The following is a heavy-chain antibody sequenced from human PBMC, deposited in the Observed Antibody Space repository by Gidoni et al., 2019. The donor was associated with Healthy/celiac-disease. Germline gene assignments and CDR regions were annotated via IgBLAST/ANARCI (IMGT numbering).Heavy chain of an antibody. V-gene: IGHV4-34*01. J-gene: IGHJ4*02. CDR2: INHSGST. Sequence: QVQLQQWGAGLLKPSETLSLTCAVHGGSFSGYYWSWIRQPPGKGLEWIGEINHSGSTNYNPSLKSRVTISVDTSKNQFSLKLSSVTAADTAVYYCARDSTTIGRVYFDYWGQGTLVTVSS. D-gene: IGHD1-1*01. CDR1: GGSFSGYY. CDR3: ARDSTTIGRVYFDY.